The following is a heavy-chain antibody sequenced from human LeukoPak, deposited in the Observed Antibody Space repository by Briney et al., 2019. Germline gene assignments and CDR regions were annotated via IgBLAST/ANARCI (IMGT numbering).Heavy chain of an antibody. D-gene: IGHD6-13*01. Sequence: SQTLSLTCTVSGGSISSGGYYWSWIRQHPGKGLEWIGYIYYSGSTYYNPSLKSRVTISVDTSKNQFSLKLSSVTAADTALYYCARLIVGGQQVGSGVNWFDPWGQGTLVTVSS. CDR1: GGSISSGGYY. V-gene: IGHV4-31*03. CDR2: IYYSGST. CDR3: ARLIVGGQQVGSGVNWFDP. J-gene: IGHJ5*02.